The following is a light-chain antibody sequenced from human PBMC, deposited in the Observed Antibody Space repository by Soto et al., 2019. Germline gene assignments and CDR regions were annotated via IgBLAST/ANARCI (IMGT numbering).Light chain of an antibody. J-gene: IGKJ1*01. CDR2: GAS. V-gene: IGKV3-20*01. Sequence: EIAVTQSPHTLSVSRGERATLSLRASQSVSNNYLAWYQQKPGQAPRLLIYGASNRATGIPDRCSGSGSGTDFTLTISRLEPEDFAVYYCQQYGSSGTFGQGTKVDIK. CDR3: QQYGSSGT. CDR1: QSVSNNY.